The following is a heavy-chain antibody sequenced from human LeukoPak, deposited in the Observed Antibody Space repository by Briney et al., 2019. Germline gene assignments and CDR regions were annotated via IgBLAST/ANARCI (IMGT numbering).Heavy chain of an antibody. CDR2: IWSDGSNK. Sequence: GTSLRLSCVASGLTFSAHGMHWVRQAPGKGLEWVAVIWSDGSNKYYADFVKGRFTISRDNSKNTLYLQMNSLRGEDTAVYYCASAAGPFDNWGQGTLVTVSS. CDR3: ASAAGPFDN. V-gene: IGHV3-33*01. J-gene: IGHJ4*02. CDR1: GLTFSAHG. D-gene: IGHD6-13*01.